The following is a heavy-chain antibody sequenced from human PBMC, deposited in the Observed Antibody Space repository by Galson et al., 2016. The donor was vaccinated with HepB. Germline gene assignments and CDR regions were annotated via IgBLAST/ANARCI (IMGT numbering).Heavy chain of an antibody. V-gene: IGHV3-7*01. D-gene: IGHD2-8*01. CDR2: IKEDGSEK. CDR3: ARDSGYCNNFDCKGDAFDM. J-gene: IGHJ3*02. CDR1: GFTFSSYG. Sequence: SLRLSCAASGFTFSSYGMHWVRQAPGKGLGWVANIKEDGSEKYYVDSVKGRFTISRDNAKNSLFLQMNSLRAEDTAVYYCARDSGYCNNFDCKGDAFDMWGQGTMVTVSS.